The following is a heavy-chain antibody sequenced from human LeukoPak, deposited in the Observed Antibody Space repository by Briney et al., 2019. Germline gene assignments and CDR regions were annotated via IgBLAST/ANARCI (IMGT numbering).Heavy chain of an antibody. CDR2: ISASGGS. CDR3: AKRQIGNFDY. Sequence: GGSLRLSCAASGFTFSSYAMSWVRQAPGKGLEWVSAISASGGSKYADSVKGRFTISRDNSKNTVYLQMNSLRAEDTAAYYCAKRQIGNFDYWGQGTLVTVSS. J-gene: IGHJ4*02. CDR1: GFTFSSYA. D-gene: IGHD2-15*01. V-gene: IGHV3-23*01.